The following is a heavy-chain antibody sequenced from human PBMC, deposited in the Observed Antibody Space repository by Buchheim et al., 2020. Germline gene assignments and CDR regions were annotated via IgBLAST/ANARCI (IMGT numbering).Heavy chain of an antibody. CDR2: IWYDGSNK. D-gene: IGHD2-15*01. J-gene: IGHJ5*02. V-gene: IGHV3-33*08. CDR1: EFTFSNYW. Sequence: VQLVESGGGLVQSGGSLRLSCAASEFTFSNYWMHWVRQAPGKGLEWVAVIWYDGSNKYYADSVKGRFTISRDNSKNTLYLQMNSLRAEDTAVYYCARNNLVVVAATPLGWFDPWGQGTL. CDR3: ARNNLVVVAATPLGWFDP.